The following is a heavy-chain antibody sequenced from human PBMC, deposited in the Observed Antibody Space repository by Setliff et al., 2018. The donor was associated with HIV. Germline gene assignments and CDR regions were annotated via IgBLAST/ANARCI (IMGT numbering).Heavy chain of an antibody. Sequence: GGSLRLSCTASGFTFSDSDMAWVRQAPGKGLEWVSTIYSDGSTYHADSVKGRFTLSRDTSKNTLSLQMNTLRPEDTAVYFCARVRLYNSALDYWGQGTLVTVSS. J-gene: IGHJ4*02. CDR3: ARVRLYNSALDY. D-gene: IGHD3-22*01. CDR1: GFTFSDSD. V-gene: IGHV3-53*05. CDR2: IYSDGST.